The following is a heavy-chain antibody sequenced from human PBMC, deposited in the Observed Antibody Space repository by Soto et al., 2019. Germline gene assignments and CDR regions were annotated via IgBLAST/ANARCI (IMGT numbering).Heavy chain of an antibody. D-gene: IGHD2-15*01. CDR3: ARESMGGSSFRRDYFAF. J-gene: IGHJ4*02. CDR2: INPNGGNT. Sequence: QAQLVQSGAEVKKPGASVKVSCKASGYFFTSYYIHWVRQAPGQRLQWMGWINPNGGNTHYVQKFQGRLTLTRDTSVSTVYMDLNSLTSDDTAIYYCARESMGGSSFRRDYFAFWGQGTLVAVAS. CDR1: GYFFTSYY. V-gene: IGHV1-2*02.